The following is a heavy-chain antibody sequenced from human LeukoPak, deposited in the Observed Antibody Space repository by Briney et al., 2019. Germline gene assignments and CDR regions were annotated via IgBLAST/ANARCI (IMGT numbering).Heavy chain of an antibody. V-gene: IGHV1-46*01. J-gene: IGHJ4*02. CDR1: GYTFTSYY. D-gene: IGHD3-9*01. CDR2: INPSGGST. CDR3: ATILTGGGGDY. Sequence: ASVKVSCKASGYTFTSYYMHWVRQAPGQGLEWMGIINPSGGSTSYAQKFQGRVTMTRDMSTSTAYMELSSLRSEDTAVYYCATILTGGGGDYWGQGTLVTVSS.